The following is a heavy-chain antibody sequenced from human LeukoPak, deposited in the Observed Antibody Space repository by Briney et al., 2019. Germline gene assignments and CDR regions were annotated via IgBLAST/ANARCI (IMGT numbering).Heavy chain of an antibody. V-gene: IGHV3-30-3*01. Sequence: GRSLRLSCAASGFTFSSYAMHWVRQAPGKGLEWVAVISYDGSNKYYADSVKGRFTISRDNSKNTLYLQMNSLRAEDTAVYYCATLVVTARVDYWGQGTLVTVSS. J-gene: IGHJ4*02. CDR1: GFTFSSYA. CDR3: ATLVVTARVDY. D-gene: IGHD2-21*02. CDR2: ISYDGSNK.